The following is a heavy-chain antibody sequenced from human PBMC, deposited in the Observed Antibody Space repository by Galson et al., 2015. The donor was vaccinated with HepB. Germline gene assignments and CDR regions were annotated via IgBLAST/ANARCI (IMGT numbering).Heavy chain of an antibody. J-gene: IGHJ3*02. Sequence: SAISGDSVSSNSSAWNWIRQSPSRGLEWLGRTYYRTTWYNDDAPSVKSRTTINPDTSKNHCSIHLNSVTPEDTAVYYCTRETHAFDIWGQGTMVTVSS. CDR3: TRETHAFDI. V-gene: IGHV6-1*01. CDR2: TYYRTTWYN. CDR1: GDSVSSNSSA.